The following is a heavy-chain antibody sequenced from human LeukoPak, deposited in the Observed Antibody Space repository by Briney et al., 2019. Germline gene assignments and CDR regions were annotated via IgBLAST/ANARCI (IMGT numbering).Heavy chain of an antibody. D-gene: IGHD1-26*01. Sequence: GGSLRLSCAASGFTFSSYEMNWVRQAPGKGLEWVSYISSSGSTIYYADSVKGRFTISRDNAKNSLYLQMNSLRAEDTAVYYCAREDVLLYYYYGMDVWGHGTTVTVSS. CDR2: ISSSGSTI. CDR1: GFTFSSYE. CDR3: AREDVLLYYYYGMDV. V-gene: IGHV3-48*03. J-gene: IGHJ6*02.